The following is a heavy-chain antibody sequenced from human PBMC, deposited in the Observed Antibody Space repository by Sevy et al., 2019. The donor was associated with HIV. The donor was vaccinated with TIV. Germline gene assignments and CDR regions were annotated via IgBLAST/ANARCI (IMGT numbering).Heavy chain of an antibody. CDR2: ISYDGSNK. CDR1: GFTFSSYG. Sequence: GESLKISCAASGFTFSSYGMHWVRQAPGKGLEWVAVISYDGSNKYYADSVKGRFTISRDNSKNTLDLQMNSLRAEDTAVYYCAKDLKGDYYSYYYYYGMDVWGQGTTVTVSS. CDR3: AKDLKGDYYSYYYYYGMDV. J-gene: IGHJ6*02. D-gene: IGHD2-21*02. V-gene: IGHV3-30*18.